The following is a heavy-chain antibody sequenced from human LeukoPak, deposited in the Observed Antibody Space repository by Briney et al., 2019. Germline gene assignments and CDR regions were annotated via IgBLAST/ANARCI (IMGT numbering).Heavy chain of an antibody. V-gene: IGHV3-74*01. CDR3: ARATFFDY. J-gene: IGHJ4*02. Sequence: GGSLTLSCAASGFTFSSYWMHGVRQAPGKGVVWVSRINSDGSSTSYAHSVKGRFTITRDNAKNTLYLQMNSLRAEDTAVYYCARATFFDYWGQGTLVTVSS. CDR2: INSDGSST. CDR1: GFTFSSYW.